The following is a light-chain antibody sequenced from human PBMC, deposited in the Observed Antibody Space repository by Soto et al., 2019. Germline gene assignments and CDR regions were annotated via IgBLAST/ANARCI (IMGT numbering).Light chain of an antibody. J-gene: IGLJ2*01. V-gene: IGLV2-14*01. CDR3: SSYTISTLVV. Sequence: QSALTQPASVSGSPGQSITISCTGTSSDVGGYHYVSWYQQHPGKAPKLMIYDVSNRPSGVSNRFSGSKSGNTASLTISGLQAEDEADYYCSSYTISTLVVFGGGTKLTVL. CDR2: DVS. CDR1: SSDVGGYHY.